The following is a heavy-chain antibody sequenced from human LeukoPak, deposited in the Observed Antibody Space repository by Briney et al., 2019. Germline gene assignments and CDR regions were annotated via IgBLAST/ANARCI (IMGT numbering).Heavy chain of an antibody. CDR1: GFTFSSYS. Sequence: GGSLRLSCAASGFTFSSYSMNWVRQAPGKGLEWVSSISSSSSYIYYADSVKGRFTISRDSAKNSLYLQMNSLRAEDTAVYYCARGGVGATGYFDYWGQGTLVTVSS. CDR3: ARGGVGATGYFDY. J-gene: IGHJ4*02. D-gene: IGHD1-26*01. CDR2: ISSSSSYI. V-gene: IGHV3-21*01.